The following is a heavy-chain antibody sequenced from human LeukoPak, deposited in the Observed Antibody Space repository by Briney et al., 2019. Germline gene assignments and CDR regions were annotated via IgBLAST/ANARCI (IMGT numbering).Heavy chain of an antibody. CDR3: AKDSSASFYCGGGACYSNY. CDR1: GFTFSSYA. CDR2: ISNSDDGR. J-gene: IGHJ4*02. D-gene: IGHD2-15*01. Sequence: GGSLRLSCAASGFTFSSYAMSWVRQAAGKGLEWVSAISNSDDGRYYADSAKGRFTISRDNSKNTLYLQMNSLRTEDTAVYYCAKDSSASFYCGGGACYSNYWGQGTLVTVSS. V-gene: IGHV3-23*01.